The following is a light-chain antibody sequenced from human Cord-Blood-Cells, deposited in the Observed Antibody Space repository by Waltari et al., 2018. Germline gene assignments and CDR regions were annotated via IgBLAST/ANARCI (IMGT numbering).Light chain of an antibody. CDR2: KDS. J-gene: IGLJ3*02. CDR3: QSADSSGTYPV. CDR1: AFPKQY. V-gene: IGLV3-25*02. Sequence: SYELTQPPSVSVSPGQTARITCSGDAFPKQYADWYQQKPGQAPVLVIYKDSERPSGIPERFSGSSSGTTVTLTISGVQAEDEADYYCQSADSSGTYPVFGGGTKLTVL.